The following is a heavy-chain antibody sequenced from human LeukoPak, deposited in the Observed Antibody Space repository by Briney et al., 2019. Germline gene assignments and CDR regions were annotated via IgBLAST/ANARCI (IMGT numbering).Heavy chain of an antibody. D-gene: IGHD3-10*01. CDR2: ISSSSSYI. CDR3: AREAGVMVRGVIRKTTSSLFDY. V-gene: IGHV3-21*01. CDR1: GFTFSSYS. Sequence: PGRSLRLSCAASGFTFSSYSMNWVRQAPGKGLEWVSSISSSSSYIYYADSVKGRFTISRDNAKNSLYLQMNSLRAEDTAVYYCAREAGVMVRGVIRKTTSSLFDYWGQGTLVTVSS. J-gene: IGHJ4*02.